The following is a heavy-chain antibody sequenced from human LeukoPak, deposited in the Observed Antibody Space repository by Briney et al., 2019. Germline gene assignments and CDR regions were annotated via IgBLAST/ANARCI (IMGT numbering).Heavy chain of an antibody. CDR1: GYSFTSYW. CDR2: IYPGDSDT. Sequence: GESLKISCKGSGYSFTSYWIGWVRQMPGKGLEWMGIIYPGDSDTRYSPSFQGQVTISADKSISTAYLQWSSLKASDTAMYYCARQPMGVGGNPKGFDPWGQGTLVTVSS. J-gene: IGHJ5*02. CDR3: ARQPMGVGGNPKGFDP. V-gene: IGHV5-51*01. D-gene: IGHD4-23*01.